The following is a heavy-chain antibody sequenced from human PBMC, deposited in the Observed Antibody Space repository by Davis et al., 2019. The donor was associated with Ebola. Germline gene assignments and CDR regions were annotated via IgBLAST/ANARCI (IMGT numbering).Heavy chain of an antibody. CDR1: GFTFSSYA. CDR2: ISYDGSDK. D-gene: IGHD1-26*01. Sequence: PSETLSLTCAASGFTFSSYAMHWVRQAPGKGLQWVAVISYDGSDKYYADSVKGRFSISRDNSKTTLYLQMNSLRAEDTAVYYCAKGGSYYGEYYFDYWGQGTLVTVSS. CDR3: AKGGSYYGEYYFDY. J-gene: IGHJ4*02. V-gene: IGHV3-30*18.